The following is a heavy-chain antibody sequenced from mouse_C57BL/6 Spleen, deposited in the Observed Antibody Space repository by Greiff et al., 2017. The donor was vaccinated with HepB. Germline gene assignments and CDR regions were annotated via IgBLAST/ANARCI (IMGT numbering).Heavy chain of an antibody. CDR3: ASPITDYFDY. V-gene: IGHV1-82*01. CDR2: IYPGDGDT. D-gene: IGHD1-3*01. J-gene: IGHJ2*01. Sequence: QVQLQQSGPELVKPGASVKISCKASGYAFSSSWMNWVKQRPGKGLEWIGRIYPGDGDTNYNGKFKGKATLTADKSSSTAYMQLSSLTSEDSAVYFCASPITDYFDYWGQGTTLTVSS. CDR1: GYAFSSSW.